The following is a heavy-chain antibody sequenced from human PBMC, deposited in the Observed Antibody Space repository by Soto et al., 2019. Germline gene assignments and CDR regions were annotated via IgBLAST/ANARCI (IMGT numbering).Heavy chain of an antibody. CDR1: GFTFSSYA. CDR2: FSGSGGST. D-gene: IGHD3-9*01. J-gene: IGHJ4*02. V-gene: IGHV3-23*01. Sequence: EVQLFESGGGLLQPGGSLRLSCAASGFTFSSYAMSWVRQAPGKGLEWVSAFSGSGGSTYYADSVKGRFTISRDNSKNTLDLQMNSLRAEDTAVYYCAKEGYYDILTGFDYWGQGTLVTVSS. CDR3: AKEGYYDILTGFDY.